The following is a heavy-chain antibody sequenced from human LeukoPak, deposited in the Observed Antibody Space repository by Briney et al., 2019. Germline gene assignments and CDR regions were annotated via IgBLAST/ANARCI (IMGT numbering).Heavy chain of an antibody. CDR1: GVSFSTYY. V-gene: IGHV4-59*01. J-gene: IGHJ6*03. D-gene: IGHD5-24*01. Sequence: SETLSLTCAVSGVSFSTYYWSWIRQPPGKGLEWIGYIYYSGSTNYNPSLKSRVTISVDTSKGQFSLKLNSVTAADTAVYYCARDRREHYYYYYMDVWGKGTTVTVSS. CDR2: IYYSGST. CDR3: ARDRREHYYYYYMDV.